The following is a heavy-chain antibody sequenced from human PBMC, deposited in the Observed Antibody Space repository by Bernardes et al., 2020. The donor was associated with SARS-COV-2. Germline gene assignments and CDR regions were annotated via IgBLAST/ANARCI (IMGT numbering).Heavy chain of an antibody. CDR2: IRSSGNT. J-gene: IGHJ6*02. D-gene: IGHD4-17*01. CDR3: ARDEHEYGDLWVYGMDV. V-gene: IGHV3-53*01. Sequence: GGSLRLSCAVSGFIVSRNYISWVRQAPGKGLEWVSVIRSSGNTYYADSVKGRFTISRDTSKNTVYLQMNSLRAEDTAVYYCARDEHEYGDLWVYGMDVWGQGTTVTVSS. CDR1: GFIVSRNY.